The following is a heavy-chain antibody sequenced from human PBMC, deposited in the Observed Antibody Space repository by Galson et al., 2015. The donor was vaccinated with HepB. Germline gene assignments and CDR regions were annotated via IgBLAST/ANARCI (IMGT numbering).Heavy chain of an antibody. CDR3: ARDSSSSWVRDGMDV. D-gene: IGHD6-13*01. V-gene: IGHV1-69*06. Sequence: SVKVSCKASGGTFSSYTISWVRQAPGQGLEWMGGIVPIFDTASYAQKFQGRVTITADKSTSTAYMVLSSLTSEDTAVYYCARDSSSSWVRDGMDVWGQGTTVIVSS. J-gene: IGHJ6*02. CDR1: GGTFSSYT. CDR2: IVPIFDTA.